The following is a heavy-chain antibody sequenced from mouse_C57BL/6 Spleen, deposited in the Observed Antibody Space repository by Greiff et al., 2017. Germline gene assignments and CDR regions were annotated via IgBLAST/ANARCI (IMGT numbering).Heavy chain of an antibody. J-gene: IGHJ4*01. D-gene: IGHD2-4*01. CDR2: IHPNSGST. Sequence: QVQLQQPGAELVKPGASVKLSCKASGYTFTSYWMHWVKQRPGQGLEWIGMIHPNSGSTNYNEKFKSKATLTVDKSSSTAYMQLSSLTSEDSAVYYCARSRIYDYDGYYAMDYWGQGTSVTVSA. CDR1: GYTFTSYW. V-gene: IGHV1-64*01. CDR3: ARSRIYDYDGYYAMDY.